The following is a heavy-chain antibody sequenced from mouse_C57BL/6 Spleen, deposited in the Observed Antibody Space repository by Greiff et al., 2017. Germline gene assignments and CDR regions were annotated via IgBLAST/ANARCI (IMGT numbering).Heavy chain of an antibody. CDR3: ATGWLLHRGYFDY. CDR1: GYTFTSYW. D-gene: IGHD2-3*01. Sequence: QVQLKQPGAELVKPGASVKLSCKASGYTFTSYWMHWVKQRPGRGLEWIGRIDPNSGGTKYNEKFKSKAPLTVDKPSSTAYMQFSSLTSEDSSVYYCATGWLLHRGYFDYWGQGTTLTVSS. CDR2: IDPNSGGT. J-gene: IGHJ2*01. V-gene: IGHV1-72*01.